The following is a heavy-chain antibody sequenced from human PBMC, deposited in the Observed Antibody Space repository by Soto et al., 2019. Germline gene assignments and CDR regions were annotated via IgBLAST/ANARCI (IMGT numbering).Heavy chain of an antibody. Sequence: SETLSLTCTVSGGSISSGANYWNWIRQHPGKGLEWIGYIYYSGSTYYSGSTSYNPSLKGRVTISLDTSKNQFSLKLSSVTAADTAVYYCARGWRGYTYGFDYWGQGPMVTVSS. J-gene: IGHJ4*02. D-gene: IGHD5-18*01. CDR1: GGSISSGANY. CDR3: ARGWRGYTYGFDY. V-gene: IGHV4-31*03. CDR2: IYYSGSTYYSGST.